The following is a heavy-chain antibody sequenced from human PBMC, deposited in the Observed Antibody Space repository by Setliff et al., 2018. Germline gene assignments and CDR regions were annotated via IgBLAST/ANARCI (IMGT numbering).Heavy chain of an antibody. Sequence: ASVKVSCKASGYTFTSHYMHWVRQAPGLGLEWMGTINPSSGRTSYAQKFQGRVTMTRDTSTSTVYMELSSLRSEDTAVYYCATDSTQSGSYWDDAFDIWGQGTMVTVSS. V-gene: IGHV1-46*01. CDR1: GYTFTSHY. CDR2: INPSSGRT. D-gene: IGHD1-26*01. J-gene: IGHJ3*02. CDR3: ATDSTQSGSYWDDAFDI.